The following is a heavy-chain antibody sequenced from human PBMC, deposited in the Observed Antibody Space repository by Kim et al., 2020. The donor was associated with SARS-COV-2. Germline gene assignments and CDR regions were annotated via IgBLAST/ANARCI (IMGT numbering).Heavy chain of an antibody. CDR2: INPNSGGT. V-gene: IGHV1-2*02. J-gene: IGHJ4*02. CDR1: GYTFTGYY. Sequence: ASVKVSCKASGYTFTGYYMHWVRQAPGQGLEWMGWINPNSGGTNYAQKFQGRVTMTRDTSISTAYMELSRLRSDDTAVYYCAIGLGIAVAGGANYWGQGTLVTVSS. D-gene: IGHD6-19*01. CDR3: AIGLGIAVAGGANY.